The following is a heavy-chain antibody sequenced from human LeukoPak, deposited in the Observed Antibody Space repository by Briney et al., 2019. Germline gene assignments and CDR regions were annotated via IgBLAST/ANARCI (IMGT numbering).Heavy chain of an antibody. CDR2: IYHSGST. J-gene: IGHJ4*02. D-gene: IGHD4-17*01. CDR1: GYSISSGYY. Sequence: SETLSLTCTVSGYSISSGYYWGWIRPPPGKGLEWIGIIYHSGSTYYNPSLKSRVTISVDTSKNQFSLKLSSVTAADTAVYYCARDKGPSTVTTDGFDYWGEGTLVTVSS. CDR3: ARDKGPSTVTTDGFDY. V-gene: IGHV4-38-2*02.